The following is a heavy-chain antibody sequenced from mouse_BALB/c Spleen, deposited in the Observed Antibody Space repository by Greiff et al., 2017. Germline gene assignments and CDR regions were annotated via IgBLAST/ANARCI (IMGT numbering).Heavy chain of an antibody. CDR2: ISYSGST. CDR3: ARAPFHYSNYGWFAY. D-gene: IGHD2-5*01. V-gene: IGHV3-2*02. J-gene: IGHJ3*01. Sequence: VQLQQSGPGLVKPSQSLSLTCTVTGYSITSDYAWNWIRQFPGNKLEWMGYISYSGSTSYNPSLKSRISITRDTSKNQFFLQLNSVTTEDTATYYCARAPFHYSNYGWFAYWGQGTLVTVSA. CDR1: GYSITSDYA.